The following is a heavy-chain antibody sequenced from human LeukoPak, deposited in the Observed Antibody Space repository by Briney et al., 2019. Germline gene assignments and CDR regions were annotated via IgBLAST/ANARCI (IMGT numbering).Heavy chain of an antibody. Sequence: GGSLRLSCAASGFTFSSYGMHWVRQAPGKGLEWVAVISYDGSNKYYADSVKGRFTISRDNSKNTLYLQMNSLRAEDTAVYYCAKSRSSSWPPEDYWGQGTLVTVSS. V-gene: IGHV3-30*18. J-gene: IGHJ4*02. CDR3: AKSRSSSWPPEDY. CDR1: GFTFSSYG. CDR2: ISYDGSNK. D-gene: IGHD6-13*01.